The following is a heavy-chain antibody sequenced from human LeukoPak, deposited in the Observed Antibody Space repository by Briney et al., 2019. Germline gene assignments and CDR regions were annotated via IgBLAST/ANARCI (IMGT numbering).Heavy chain of an antibody. CDR3: ARDYGRGPPDY. CDR2: INHNSGGT. J-gene: IGHJ4*02. V-gene: IGHV1-2*02. Sequence: RASVKVSCKTSGYTFTGQYLHWVRQAPGQGLEWMGWINHNSGGTKSAQKFQGRVIMTRDTSISTAYMELRSLSSDDTAVYYCARDYGRGPPDYWGQGTLVTVSS. CDR1: GYTFTGQY. D-gene: IGHD3-10*01.